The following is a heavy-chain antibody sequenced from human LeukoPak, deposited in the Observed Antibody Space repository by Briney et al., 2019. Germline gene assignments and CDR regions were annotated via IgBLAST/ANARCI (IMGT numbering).Heavy chain of an antibody. CDR3: AKGGGQLAPHYYYYYYMDV. Sequence: GGSLRLSCAASGFTFDDYAMHWVRQAPGKGLEWVSLISWDGGSTYYADSVKGRFTISRDNSKNSLYLQMNSLRAEDTALYYCAKGGGQLAPHYYYYYYMDVWGKGTTVTVSS. D-gene: IGHD6-6*01. V-gene: IGHV3-43D*03. CDR2: ISWDGGST. CDR1: GFTFDDYA. J-gene: IGHJ6*03.